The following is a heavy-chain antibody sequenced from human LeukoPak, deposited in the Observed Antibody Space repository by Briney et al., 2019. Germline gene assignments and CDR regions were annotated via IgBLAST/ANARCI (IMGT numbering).Heavy chain of an antibody. CDR1: GGTFSSYA. Sequence: GASVKVSCKASGGTFSSYAISRVRQAPGQGLEWMGGIIPIFGTANYAQKFQGRVTITADKSTSTAYMELSSLRSEDTAVYYCATDRIAAAGKNFDYWGQGTLVTVSS. CDR2: IIPIFGTA. D-gene: IGHD6-13*01. V-gene: IGHV1-69*06. CDR3: ATDRIAAAGKNFDY. J-gene: IGHJ4*02.